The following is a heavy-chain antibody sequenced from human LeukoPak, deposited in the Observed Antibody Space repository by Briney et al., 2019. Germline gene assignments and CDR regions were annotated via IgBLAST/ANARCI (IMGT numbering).Heavy chain of an antibody. D-gene: IGHD2-15*01. Sequence: ASAKVSCKASGYTFTGYYMHWVRQAPGQGLEWMGWINPNSGGTNYAQKFQGRVTMTRDTSISTAYMELSRLRSDDTAVYYCARNRIDLVWFDPWGQGTLVTVSS. J-gene: IGHJ5*02. V-gene: IGHV1-2*02. CDR3: ARNRIDLVWFDP. CDR1: GYTFTGYY. CDR2: INPNSGGT.